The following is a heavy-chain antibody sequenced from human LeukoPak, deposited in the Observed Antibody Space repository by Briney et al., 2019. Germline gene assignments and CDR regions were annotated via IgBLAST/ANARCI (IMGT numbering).Heavy chain of an antibody. V-gene: IGHV4-34*01. J-gene: IGHJ4*02. CDR3: ARGRPRLGRVYFDY. CDR1: GGTFSGYY. CDR2: INHSGST. Sequence: SETLSLTCAVYGGTFSGYYLSWIRQPPGKGLEWIGEINHSGSTNYNPSLKSRVTISVDTSKNQFSLKLSSVTAADTAVYYCARGRPRLGRVYFDYWGQGTLVTVSS. D-gene: IGHD3-10*01.